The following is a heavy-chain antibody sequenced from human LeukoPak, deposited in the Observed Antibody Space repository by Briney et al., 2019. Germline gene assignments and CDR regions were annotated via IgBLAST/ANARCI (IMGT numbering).Heavy chain of an antibody. CDR1: GYSFTSYW. J-gene: IGHJ2*01. V-gene: IGHV5-51*01. D-gene: IGHD6-13*01. Sequence: GESLKISCKGSGYSFTSYWIGWVRQMPGKGLEWMGIIYPGDSDTRYSPSFQGQVTISADKSISTAYLQWSSLKASDTAMYYCARQVSNTWYSGAALRYFDLWGRGTLVTVSS. CDR3: ARQVSNTWYSGAALRYFDL. CDR2: IYPGDSDT.